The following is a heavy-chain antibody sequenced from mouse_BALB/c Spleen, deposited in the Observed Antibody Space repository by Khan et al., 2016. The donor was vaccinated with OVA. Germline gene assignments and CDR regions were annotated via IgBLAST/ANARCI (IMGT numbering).Heavy chain of an antibody. CDR3: ARTARIKY. Sequence: VQLKESGPGLVKPSQSLSLTCTVTGYSITSGYGWNWIRQFPGNKLEWMGYISYSGRTNYNPSLKSRISITRDTSKKQFFLQLNSVTTEDTATYYCARTARIKYWGQGTTLTVSS. J-gene: IGHJ2*01. V-gene: IGHV3-2*02. D-gene: IGHD1-2*01. CDR2: ISYSGRT. CDR1: GYSITSGYG.